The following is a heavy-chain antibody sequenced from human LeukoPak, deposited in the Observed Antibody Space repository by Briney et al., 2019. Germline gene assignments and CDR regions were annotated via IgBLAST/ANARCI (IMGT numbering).Heavy chain of an antibody. CDR3: AGYYSSIYGMDV. Sequence: KPSETLSVTCAVNGGSFSGYFWSWIRQPPGKGLEWIGEINHSGSTYYNASLKSRITISVDTSKRQFSLRMNSVTAADTAVYFCAGYYSSIYGMDVWGQGTSVTVSS. V-gene: IGHV4-34*01. CDR2: INHSGST. D-gene: IGHD3-3*01. J-gene: IGHJ6*02. CDR1: GGSFSGYF.